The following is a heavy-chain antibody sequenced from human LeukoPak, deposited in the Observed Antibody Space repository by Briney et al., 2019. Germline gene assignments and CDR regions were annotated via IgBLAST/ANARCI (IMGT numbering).Heavy chain of an antibody. J-gene: IGHJ6*02. Sequence: ASVKVSCKASGYTFTSYGISWVRQAPGQGLEWMGWIGAYNGNTNYAQKLQGRVTMTTDTSTSTAYMELRSLRSDDTAVYYCARDPPRSSLRGQYYYYYGMDVWGQGTTVTVSS. CDR1: GYTFTSYG. V-gene: IGHV1-18*01. CDR3: ARDPPRSSLRGQYYYYYGMDV. CDR2: IGAYNGNT.